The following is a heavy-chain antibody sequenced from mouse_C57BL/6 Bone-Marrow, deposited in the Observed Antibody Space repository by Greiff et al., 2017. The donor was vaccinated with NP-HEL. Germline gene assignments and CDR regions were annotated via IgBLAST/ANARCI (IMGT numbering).Heavy chain of an antibody. V-gene: IGHV5-9*01. Sequence: DVMLVESGGGLVKPGGSLKLSCAASGFTFSSYTMSWVRQTPEKRLEWVATISGGGGNTYYPDSVKGRFTISRDNAKNTLYLQMSSLRSEDTALYDCARPIYYGNSGAMDYWGQGTSVTVSS. CDR2: ISGGGGNT. J-gene: IGHJ4*01. CDR3: ARPIYYGNSGAMDY. D-gene: IGHD2-1*01. CDR1: GFTFSSYT.